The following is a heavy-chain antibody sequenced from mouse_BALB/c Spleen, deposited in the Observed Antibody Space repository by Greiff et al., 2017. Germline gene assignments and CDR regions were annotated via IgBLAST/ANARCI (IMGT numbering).Heavy chain of an antibody. CDR1: GYTFTSYT. V-gene: IGHV1-4*01. Sequence: QVQLKESGAELARPGASVKMSCKASGYTFTSYTMHWVKQRPGQGLEWIGYINPSSGYTNYNQKFKDKATLTADKSSSTAYMQLSSLTSEDSAVYYCARSYYYGSGDWFAYWGQGTLVTVSA. J-gene: IGHJ3*01. CDR3: ARSYYYGSGDWFAY. CDR2: INPSSGYT. D-gene: IGHD1-1*01.